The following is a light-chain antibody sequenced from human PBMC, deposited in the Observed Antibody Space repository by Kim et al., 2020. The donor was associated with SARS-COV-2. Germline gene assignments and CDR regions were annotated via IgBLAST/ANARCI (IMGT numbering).Light chain of an antibody. CDR1: SSNVGKNY. Sequence: VTISCTGNSSNVGKNYVSWYQRLPGTAPRLLIFDNNDRPSGIPDRFSGSKSGTSATLDITGLQTGDEADYYCGTWDSSLSGGFYVFGTGTKVTVL. V-gene: IGLV1-51*01. CDR3: GTWDSSLSGGFYV. J-gene: IGLJ1*01. CDR2: DNN.